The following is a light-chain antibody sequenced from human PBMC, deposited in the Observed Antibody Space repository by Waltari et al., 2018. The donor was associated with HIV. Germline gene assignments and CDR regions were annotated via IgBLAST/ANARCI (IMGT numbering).Light chain of an antibody. CDR3: QVWDTTNDHVV. J-gene: IGLJ3*02. Sequence: SYELTQPPSVSVPPGQTARITCEGFNLGSKSVHWYQLRPGQSPVLVIYDQSVRPSGIPQRFSGSEAGKTATLTISTVEAGDEADYYCQVWDTTNDHVVFGGGTKLTVL. V-gene: IGLV3-21*02. CDR2: DQS. CDR1: NLGSKS.